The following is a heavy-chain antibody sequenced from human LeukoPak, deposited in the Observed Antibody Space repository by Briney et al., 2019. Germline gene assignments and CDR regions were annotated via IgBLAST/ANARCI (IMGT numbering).Heavy chain of an antibody. CDR3: ATDRSNSWVDY. CDR2: ISGSGGST. CDR1: GFTFSSCA. J-gene: IGHJ4*02. V-gene: IGHV3-23*01. Sequence: GGSLRLSCVASGFTFSSCAMSWVRQAPGKGLEWVSAISGSGGSTYYADSVKGRFTISRDNSKNTLYLQMSSLRVDDTAVYYCATDRSNSWVDYWGLGTLVTVAS. D-gene: IGHD6-19*01.